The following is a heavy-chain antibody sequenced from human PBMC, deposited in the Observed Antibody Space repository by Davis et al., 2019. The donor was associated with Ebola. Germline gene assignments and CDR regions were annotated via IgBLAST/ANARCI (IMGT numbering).Heavy chain of an antibody. Sequence: PSETLSLTCAVYGGSFSGYYWSWIRQPPGKGLEWIGEINHSGSTNYNPSLKSRVTISVDTSKNQFSLKLSSVTAADTAVYYCARNHLLARSMDVWGKGTTVTVSS. CDR3: ARNHLLARSMDV. J-gene: IGHJ6*03. CDR1: GGSFSGYY. V-gene: IGHV4-34*01. CDR2: INHSGST. D-gene: IGHD2-2*01.